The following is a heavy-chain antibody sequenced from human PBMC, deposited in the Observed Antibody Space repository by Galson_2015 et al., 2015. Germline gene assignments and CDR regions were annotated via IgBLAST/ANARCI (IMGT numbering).Heavy chain of an antibody. Sequence: SLRLSCAASGFTFDDYGMSWVRQAPGKGLEWVSGINWNGGSTGYADSVKGRLTISRDNAKNSLYLQMNSLRAEDTALYHCARVFDSGVYVFDYWGQAPLVTAAS. CDR1: GFTFDDYG. J-gene: IGHJ4*02. CDR3: ARVFDSGVYVFDY. V-gene: IGHV3-20*01. CDR2: INWNGGST. D-gene: IGHD4-17*01.